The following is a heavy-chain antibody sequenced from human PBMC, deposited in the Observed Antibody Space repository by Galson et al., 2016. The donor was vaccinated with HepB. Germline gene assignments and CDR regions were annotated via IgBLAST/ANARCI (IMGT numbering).Heavy chain of an antibody. CDR1: RFTFSNYA. Sequence: SLRLSCAASRFTFSNYAMSWVRQAPGKGLEWVSIISGSGDRTYYADSVKGRFTVSRGNSKSTLYLQMNSLRAGETAVYYCAKGMYFITDLCYPPRKHFYYYATDVWGQGTAVTVSS. D-gene: IGHD2-8*01. V-gene: IGHV3-23*01. CDR2: ISGSGDRT. J-gene: IGHJ6*02. CDR3: AKGMYFITDLCYPPRKHFYYYATDV.